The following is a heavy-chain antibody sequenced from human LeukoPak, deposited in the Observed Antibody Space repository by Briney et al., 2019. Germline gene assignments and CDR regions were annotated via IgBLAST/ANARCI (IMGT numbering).Heavy chain of an antibody. Sequence: SETLFLTCTVSGGSISSGDYYWSWIRQPPGKGLEWIGYIYYSGSTYYNPSLKGRVTISVDTSKNQFSLKLSSVTAADTAVYYCARSSTIIYMDVWGKGTTVTVSS. D-gene: IGHD2-2*01. J-gene: IGHJ6*03. CDR2: IYYSGST. CDR1: GGSISSGDYY. V-gene: IGHV4-30-4*08. CDR3: ARSSTIIYMDV.